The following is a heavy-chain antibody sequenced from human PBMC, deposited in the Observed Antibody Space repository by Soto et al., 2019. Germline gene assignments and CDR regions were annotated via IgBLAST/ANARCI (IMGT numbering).Heavy chain of an antibody. CDR1: GGSISSGGYS. D-gene: IGHD2-2*01. Sequence: SETLSLTCAVSGGSISSGGYSWSWIRQPPGKGLEWIGYIYHSGSTYYNPSLKNQVTISVDRSKNQFSLKLSSVTAADTAVYYCARVPDRWGQGTLVTVSS. CDR3: ARVPDR. CDR2: IYHSGST. J-gene: IGHJ5*02. V-gene: IGHV4-30-2*01.